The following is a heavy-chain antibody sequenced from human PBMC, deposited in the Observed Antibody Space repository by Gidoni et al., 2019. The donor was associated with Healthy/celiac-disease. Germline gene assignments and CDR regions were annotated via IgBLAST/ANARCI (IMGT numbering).Heavy chain of an antibody. V-gene: IGHV3-30*18. D-gene: IGHD3-22*01. CDR2: ISYDGSNK. CDR3: AKDPYYYDSSGYHWSAAFDI. CDR1: GFPFSSYG. Sequence: QVQLVESGGGVVQPGRSLRLSCAASGFPFSSYGMHWVRQAPGKGLEWVAVISYDGSNKYYADSVKGRFTISRDNSKNTLYLQMNSLRAEDTAVYYCAKDPYYYDSSGYHWSAAFDIWGQGTMVTVSS. J-gene: IGHJ3*02.